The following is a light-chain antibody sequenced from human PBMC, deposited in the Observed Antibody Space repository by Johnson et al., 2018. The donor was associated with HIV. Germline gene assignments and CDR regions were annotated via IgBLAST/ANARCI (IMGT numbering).Light chain of an antibody. CDR1: SSNIGNNY. CDR2: ENN. V-gene: IGLV1-51*02. CDR3: GTWDSGLGAHYV. J-gene: IGLJ1*01. Sequence: VLTQPPSVSAAPGQKVTISCSGSSSNIGNNYVSWYQQLPGTAPKLLIYENNKRPSGIPDRFSASKSGTSATLDITGLQTGDEADYYCGTWDSGLGAHYVFGTGTKVTVL.